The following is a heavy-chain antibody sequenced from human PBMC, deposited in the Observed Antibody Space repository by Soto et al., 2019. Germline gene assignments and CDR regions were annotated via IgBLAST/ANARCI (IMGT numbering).Heavy chain of an antibody. CDR3: VRDSPGTKEDDFDY. Sequence: SETLSLTCTFSGCSISNNYWSWIRQPPGQRLEWIGYIYYSGTTNYNPSLKTRVSMSVDTSKSQFPLRLSSVTAADTAVYYCVRDSPGTKEDDFDYWGQGTLVTVSS. CDR1: GCSISNNY. J-gene: IGHJ4*02. D-gene: IGHD2-2*01. CDR2: IYYSGTT. V-gene: IGHV4-59*01.